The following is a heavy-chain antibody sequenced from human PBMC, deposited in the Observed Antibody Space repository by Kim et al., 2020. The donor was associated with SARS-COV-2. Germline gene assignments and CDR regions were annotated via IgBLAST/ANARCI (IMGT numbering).Heavy chain of an antibody. D-gene: IGHD6-13*01. Sequence: GGSLRLSCAASGFPFSNVWMSWVRQAPGRGLEWVGRIKSKTDGEATDYAAPVKGRFTMSRDDSKNTLHLQMNSLETEHTGVYYCTTLISAAGRGYWGQGT. CDR3: TTLISAAGRGY. V-gene: IGHV3-15*01. J-gene: IGHJ4*02. CDR2: IKSKTDGEAT. CDR1: GFPFSNVW.